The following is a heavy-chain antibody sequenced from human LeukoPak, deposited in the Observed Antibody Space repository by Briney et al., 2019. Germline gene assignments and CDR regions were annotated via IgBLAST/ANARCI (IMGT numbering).Heavy chain of an antibody. D-gene: IGHD3-10*01. V-gene: IGHV3-11*01. Sequence: GGSLRLSCAASGFTFSDYYMSWIRQAPGKGLEWVSYISSSGSTIYYADSVKGRFTISRDNAENSLYLQMNSLRAEDTAVYYCAKGVRITMVRGAFDIWGQGTMVTVSS. CDR1: GFTFSDYY. CDR2: ISSSGSTI. J-gene: IGHJ3*02. CDR3: AKGVRITMVRGAFDI.